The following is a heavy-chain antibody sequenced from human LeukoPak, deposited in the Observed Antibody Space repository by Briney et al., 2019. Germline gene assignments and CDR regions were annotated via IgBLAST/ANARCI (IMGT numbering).Heavy chain of an antibody. D-gene: IGHD6-13*01. CDR1: GYMFTGFY. J-gene: IGHJ4*02. Sequence: ASVTVSCKASGYMFTGFYMHWVRQAPGQGLEWTGWINPNSGGTNYAQKFQGRVTMTRDTSISTAYMELSRLRSDDTAVYYCARAAFRAAAPVDYWGQGTLVTVSS. CDR3: ARAAFRAAAPVDY. V-gene: IGHV1-2*02. CDR2: INPNSGGT.